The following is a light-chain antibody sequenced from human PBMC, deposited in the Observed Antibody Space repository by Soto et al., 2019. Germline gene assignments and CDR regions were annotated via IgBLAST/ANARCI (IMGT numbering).Light chain of an antibody. Sequence: QAVVTQEPSLTVSPGGTVTLTCGSSTGAVTSNHHPYWFQQKAGQAPRTLIYDTSNKHSWTPARFSGSLLGDKAALTLSGAQHEDEAQYYCLLSYNGARVFGGGTKLTVL. V-gene: IGLV7-46*01. CDR1: TGAVTSNHH. CDR2: DTS. CDR3: LLSYNGARV. J-gene: IGLJ2*01.